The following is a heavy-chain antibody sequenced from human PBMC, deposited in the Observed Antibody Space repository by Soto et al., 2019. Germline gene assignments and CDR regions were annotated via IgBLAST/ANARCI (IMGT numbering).Heavy chain of an antibody. CDR2: ISWNSGSI. V-gene: IGHV3-9*01. CDR3: AKAPVGHWTSHFDY. D-gene: IGHD1-1*01. Sequence: EVQLVESGGGLVQPGRSLRLSCAASGFTFDDYAMHWVRQAPGKGLEWVSGISWNSGSIGYADSVKGRFTISRDNAKNSLYRQMNSLRAEDTALYYCAKAPVGHWTSHFDYWGQGPLVTVSS. J-gene: IGHJ4*02. CDR1: GFTFDDYA.